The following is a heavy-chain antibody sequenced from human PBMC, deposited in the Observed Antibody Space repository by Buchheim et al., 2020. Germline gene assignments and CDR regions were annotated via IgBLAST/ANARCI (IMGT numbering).Heavy chain of an antibody. J-gene: IGHJ4*02. CDR2: IYYSGST. V-gene: IGHV4-39*01. CDR3: ARQLWSGGSCYDY. Sequence: QLQLQESGPGLVKPSETLSLTCTVSGGSISSSSYYWGWIRQPPGKGLEWIGSIYYSGSTYYNPSLKSRVTISVDTSKNQFSLKLSSMTAADTAVYYCARQLWSGGSCYDYWGQGTL. CDR1: GGSISSSSYY. D-gene: IGHD2-15*01.